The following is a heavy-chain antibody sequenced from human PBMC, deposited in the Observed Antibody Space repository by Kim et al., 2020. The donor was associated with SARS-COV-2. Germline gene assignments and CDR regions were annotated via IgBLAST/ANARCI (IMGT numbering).Heavy chain of an antibody. CDR3: ARVSTFGGIVALDY. Sequence: YHTPSLKSRVMRSMQTAKNQFSLDLTSVTAADTAVYFCARVSTFGGIVALDYWGPGILVTVSS. V-gene: IGHV4-31*02. J-gene: IGHJ4*02. D-gene: IGHD3-16*01.